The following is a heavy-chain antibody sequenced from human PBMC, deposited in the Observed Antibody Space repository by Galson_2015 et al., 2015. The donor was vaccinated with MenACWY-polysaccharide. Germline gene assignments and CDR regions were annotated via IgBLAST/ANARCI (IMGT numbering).Heavy chain of an antibody. CDR2: ISGGGSTI. CDR1: GFTFSDYY. V-gene: IGHV3-11*01. J-gene: IGHJ4*02. CDR3: ARECSSTNCYIDY. D-gene: IGHD2-2*01. Sequence: SLRLSCAAYGFTFSDYYMSWIRQAPGKGLEWVSYISGGGSTIYYGDSVKGRFTISRDNAKTSLYLQMNSLRVEDTAVYYCARECSSTNCYIDYWGQGTLVTVSS.